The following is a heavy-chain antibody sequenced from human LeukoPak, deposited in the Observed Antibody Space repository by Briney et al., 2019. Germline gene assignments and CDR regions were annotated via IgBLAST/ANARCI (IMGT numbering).Heavy chain of an antibody. V-gene: IGHV3-66*01. CDR2: IYSGGST. CDR3: ARDHYYGSGSSDY. CDR1: GFTVSSNY. D-gene: IGHD3-10*01. J-gene: IGHJ4*02. Sequence: GGSLRLSRAASGFTVSSNYMSWVRQAPGKGLEWVSVIYSGGSTYYADSVKGRFTISRDNAKNSLYLQMNSLRVEDTAVYYCARDHYYGSGSSDYWGQGTLVTVSS.